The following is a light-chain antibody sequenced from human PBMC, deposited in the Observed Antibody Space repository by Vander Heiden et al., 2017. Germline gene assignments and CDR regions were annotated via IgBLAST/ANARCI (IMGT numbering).Light chain of an antibody. CDR1: SSNIGAGYD. V-gene: IGLV1-40*01. J-gene: IGLJ2*01. CDR2: VNS. CDR3: QSYDSSLSGSHVV. Sequence: QSVLTHPPSVSGAPGQRVTISCTGSSSNIGAGYDEHGYQQLPGTAPKLLIYVNSNRPSGVPDRVSGSKSGTSASLAITGLQAEDEADYYCQSYDSSLSGSHVVFGGGTKLTVL.